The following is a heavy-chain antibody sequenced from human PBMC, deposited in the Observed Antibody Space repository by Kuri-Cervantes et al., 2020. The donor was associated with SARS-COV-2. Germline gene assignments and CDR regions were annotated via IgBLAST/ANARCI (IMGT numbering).Heavy chain of an antibody. J-gene: IGHJ6*02. CDR3: ARVWYYYDSSGPPWYYYYGMDV. V-gene: IGHV1-69*04. Sequence: SVKVSCKASGYTFTGYYMHWVRQAPGQGLEWMGRIIPIFGIANYAQKFQGRVTITAGKSTSTAYMELSSLRSEDTAVYYCARVWYYYDSSGPPWYYYYGMDVWGQGTTVTVSS. CDR2: IIPIFGIA. D-gene: IGHD3-22*01. CDR1: GYTFTGYY.